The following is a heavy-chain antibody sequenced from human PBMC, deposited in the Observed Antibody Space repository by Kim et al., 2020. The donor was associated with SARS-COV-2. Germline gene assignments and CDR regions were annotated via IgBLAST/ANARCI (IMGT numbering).Heavy chain of an antibody. V-gene: IGHV4-39*07. Sequence: SETLSLTCTVSGGSISSSSYYWGWIRQPPGKGLEWIGSIYYSGSTYYNPSLKSRVTISVDTSKNQFSLKLSSVTAADTAVYYCARAIGYSSGWRRNFDYWGQGTLVTVSS. J-gene: IGHJ4*02. CDR3: ARAIGYSSGWRRNFDY. D-gene: IGHD6-19*01. CDR2: IYYSGST. CDR1: GGSISSSSYY.